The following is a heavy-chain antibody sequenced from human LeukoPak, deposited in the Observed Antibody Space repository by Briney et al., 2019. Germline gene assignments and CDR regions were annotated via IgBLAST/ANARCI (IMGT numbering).Heavy chain of an antibody. J-gene: IGHJ5*02. V-gene: IGHV1-69*13. CDR3: ARVFKGSWELLPNWFDP. Sequence: SVTVSCTASGGTFSSYAISWVRQAPGQGLEWMGGIIPIFGTANYAQKFQGRVTITADESTSTAYMELSSLRSEDTAVYYCARVFKGSWELLPNWFDPWGQGTLVTVSS. D-gene: IGHD1-26*01. CDR2: IIPIFGTA. CDR1: GGTFSSYA.